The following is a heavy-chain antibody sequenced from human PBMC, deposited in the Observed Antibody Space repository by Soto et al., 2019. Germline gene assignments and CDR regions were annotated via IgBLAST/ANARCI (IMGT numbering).Heavy chain of an antibody. J-gene: IGHJ6*02. CDR3: ARIDDYSNYREVDYYYGMDV. V-gene: IGHV4-39*01. Sequence: SETLSLTCTVSGGSISSSSYYWGWIRQPPGKGLEWIGSIYYSGSTYYNPSLKSRVTISVDTSKNQFSLKLSSVTAADTAVYYCARIDDYSNYREVDYYYGMDVWGQGTTVTVSS. CDR1: GGSISSSSYY. D-gene: IGHD4-4*01. CDR2: IYYSGST.